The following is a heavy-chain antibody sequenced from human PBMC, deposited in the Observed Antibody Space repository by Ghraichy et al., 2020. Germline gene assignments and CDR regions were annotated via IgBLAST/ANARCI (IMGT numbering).Heavy chain of an antibody. D-gene: IGHD2/OR15-2a*01. CDR1: GFTFSGYA. J-gene: IGHJ4*02. CDR3: AKNSDTGLLYYFDY. CDR2: ISGSGGST. V-gene: IGHV3-23*01. Sequence: GGSLRLSCAASGFTFSGYAMTWVRQAPGKGLEWVSAISGSGGSTYYADSVKGRFTISRDNSKTTLYLQMNSLRAEDTAVYYCAKNSDTGLLYYFDYWGQGTLVTVSS.